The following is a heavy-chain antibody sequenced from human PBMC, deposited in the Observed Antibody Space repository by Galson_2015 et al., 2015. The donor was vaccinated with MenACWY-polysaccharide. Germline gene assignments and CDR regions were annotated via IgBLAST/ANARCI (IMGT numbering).Heavy chain of an antibody. CDR2: VSSDGRDK. CDR1: GFTFSSYA. Sequence: SLRLSCAASGFTFSSYAMHWVRQAPGKGLEWVAVVSSDGRDKNHTESVKGRFTISRDNSKNTLYLQMNILTSDDTALYYCARDLRRIAYYYFDYWGQGTVVTVSS. D-gene: IGHD6-13*01. V-gene: IGHV3-30*03. CDR3: ARDLRRIAYYYFDY. J-gene: IGHJ4*02.